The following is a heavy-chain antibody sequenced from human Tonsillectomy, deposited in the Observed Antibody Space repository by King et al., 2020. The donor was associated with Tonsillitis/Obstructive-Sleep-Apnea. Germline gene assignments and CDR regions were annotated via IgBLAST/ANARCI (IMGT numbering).Heavy chain of an antibody. CDR2: IYYSGST. Sequence: VQLQESGPGLVKPSETLSLTCTFSGGSISSYYWSWIRQPPGKGLEWIGYIYYSGSTNYNPSLKSRVTISVDTSKNQFSLKLSSVTAADTAVYYCARDMVLEAGDDAFDIWGQGTMVTVSS. D-gene: IGHD2-8*01. V-gene: IGHV4-59*01. CDR1: GGSISSYY. CDR3: ARDMVLEAGDDAFDI. J-gene: IGHJ3*02.